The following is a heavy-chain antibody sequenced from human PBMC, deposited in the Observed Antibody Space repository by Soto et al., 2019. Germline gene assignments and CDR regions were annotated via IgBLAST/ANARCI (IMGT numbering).Heavy chain of an antibody. CDR2: INTGNGDT. J-gene: IGHJ4*02. V-gene: IGHV1-3*04. CDR1: GYTFTSYL. Sequence: ASVKVSCKPSGYTFTSYLIYWVRQAPGQRLEWMGWINTGNGDTNYSQKFQGRVTITRDTSASTAYMELSSLTSEDTAVYYCASGNCGYVCYHDYWGQGTLVTVSS. D-gene: IGHD2-8*01. CDR3: ASGNCGYVCYHDY.